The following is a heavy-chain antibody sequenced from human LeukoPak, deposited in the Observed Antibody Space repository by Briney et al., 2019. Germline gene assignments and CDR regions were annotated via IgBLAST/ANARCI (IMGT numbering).Heavy chain of an antibody. V-gene: IGHV4-61*01. CDR1: GGSISTSSYY. Sequence: PSETLSLTCTVSGGSISTSSYYWGWIRQPPGKGLEWIGYIYYSGSTNYNPSLKSRVTISVDTSKNQFSLKLSSVTAADTAVYYCARDNWNYGSSMDVWGQGTTVTVSS. CDR2: IYYSGST. D-gene: IGHD1-7*01. CDR3: ARDNWNYGSSMDV. J-gene: IGHJ6*02.